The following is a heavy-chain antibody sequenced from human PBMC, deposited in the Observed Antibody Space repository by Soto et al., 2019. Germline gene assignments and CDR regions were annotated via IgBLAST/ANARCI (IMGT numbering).Heavy chain of an antibody. Sequence: QVQLVQSGAEVKKPGSSVKVSCKASGGTFSSYAISWVRQAPGQGLEWMGGIIPIFGTANYAQKFQGRVTITPGESTSTAYLELSSLRSEDTAVYYCGSGRRYYYYGMDVWGQGTTVTVSS. CDR1: GGTFSSYA. J-gene: IGHJ6*02. CDR3: GSGRRYYYYGMDV. CDR2: IIPIFGTA. V-gene: IGHV1-69*05.